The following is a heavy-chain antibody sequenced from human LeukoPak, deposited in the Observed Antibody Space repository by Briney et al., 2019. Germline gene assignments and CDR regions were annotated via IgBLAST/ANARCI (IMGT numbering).Heavy chain of an antibody. CDR3: ARDPAALGWFDP. D-gene: IGHD3-10*01. Sequence: PSETLSLTCTVSGGSISSYYRSWIRQPPGKGLEWIGYIYYSGSTNYNPSLKSRVTISVDTPKNQFSLKLSSVTAADTAVYYCARDPAALGWFDPWGQGTLVTVSS. J-gene: IGHJ5*02. CDR1: GGSISSYY. CDR2: IYYSGST. V-gene: IGHV4-59*01.